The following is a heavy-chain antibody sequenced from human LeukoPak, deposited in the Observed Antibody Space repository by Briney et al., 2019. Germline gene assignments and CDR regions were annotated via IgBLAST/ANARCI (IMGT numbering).Heavy chain of an antibody. CDR3: AKGGIAVATNAFDI. V-gene: IGHV3-21*04. J-gene: IGHJ3*02. CDR1: GFTFSSYS. D-gene: IGHD6-19*01. CDR2: ISSSSSYI. Sequence: GGSLRLSCAASGFTFSSYSMNWVRQAPGKGLEWVSSISSSSSYIYYADSVKGRFTISRDNSKNTLYLQMNSLRAEDTAVYYCAKGGIAVATNAFDIWGQGTMVTVSS.